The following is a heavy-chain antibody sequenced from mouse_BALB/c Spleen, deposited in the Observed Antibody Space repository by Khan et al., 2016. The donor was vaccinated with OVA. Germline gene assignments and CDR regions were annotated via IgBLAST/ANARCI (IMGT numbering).Heavy chain of an antibody. Sequence: EVQLQESGPGLVKPSQSLSLTCTVTGYSITSDYAWNWIRQFPGNKLEWVGYISYSGRTSYNPSLKSRISITRDTSNNQFFLQLISLTTEDTATYYCARSVTITTVVATDFDYWGQGTTLTVSS. D-gene: IGHD1-1*01. V-gene: IGHV3-2*02. CDR2: ISYSGRT. J-gene: IGHJ2*01. CDR1: GYSITSDYA. CDR3: ARSVTITTVVATDFDY.